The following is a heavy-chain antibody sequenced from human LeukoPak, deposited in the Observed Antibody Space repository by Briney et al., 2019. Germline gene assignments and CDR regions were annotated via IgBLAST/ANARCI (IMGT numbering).Heavy chain of an antibody. CDR1: GGSFSGYY. CDR3: ARGSGGTVRRTVTILHFDL. CDR2: INHSGST. D-gene: IGHD4-17*01. J-gene: IGHJ2*01. Sequence: SETLSLTCAVYGGSFSGYYWSWIRQPPGKGLEWIGEINHSGSTNYNPSLKSRVTISVDTSKNQFSLKLSSVTAADTVVYYCARGSGGTVRRTVTILHFDLWGRGTLVTVSS. V-gene: IGHV4-34*01.